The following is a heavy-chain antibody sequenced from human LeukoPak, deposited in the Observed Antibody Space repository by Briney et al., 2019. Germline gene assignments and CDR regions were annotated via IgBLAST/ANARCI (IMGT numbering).Heavy chain of an antibody. J-gene: IGHJ3*02. V-gene: IGHV3-23*01. Sequence: PGASLRLSCAASGFTFSSYAMSWVRQAPGKGLEWVSAISGSGGSTYYADSVKGRFTISRDNSKNSLYLQMNSLRAEDTAVYYCAKSRTVTTYNNAFDIWGQGTMVTVSS. CDR2: ISGSGGST. CDR3: AKSRTVTTYNNAFDI. CDR1: GFTFSSYA. D-gene: IGHD4-11*01.